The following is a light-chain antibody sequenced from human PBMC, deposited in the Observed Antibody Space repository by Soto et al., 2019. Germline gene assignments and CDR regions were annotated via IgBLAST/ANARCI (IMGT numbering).Light chain of an antibody. J-gene: IGKJ1*01. CDR2: GAS. CDR1: QSVSST. CDR3: QQYGSSPWT. Sequence: EIVMTQSPATLSVSPGERATLSCRASQSVSSTLAWYQQKPGQAPRLLVYGASTRATGIPDRFSGSGSGTDFTLTISRLEPEDFAVYYCQQYGSSPWTLGQGTKVDIK. V-gene: IGKV3-20*01.